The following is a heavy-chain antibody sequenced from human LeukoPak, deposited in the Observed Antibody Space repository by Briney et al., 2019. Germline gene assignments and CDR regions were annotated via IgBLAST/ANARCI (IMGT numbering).Heavy chain of an antibody. CDR1: GGSISGHY. Sequence: SETLSLTCTVSGGSISGHYWTWIRQPPGKGLEWIGYIYYSGSTNYNPSLKSRVTISVDTSKNQFSLKLSSVTAADTAVYYCARTSSGSYSQFYYYYYMDVWGKGTTVTVSS. V-gene: IGHV4-59*11. J-gene: IGHJ6*03. CDR2: IYYSGST. CDR3: ARTSSGSYSQFYYYYYMDV. D-gene: IGHD1-26*01.